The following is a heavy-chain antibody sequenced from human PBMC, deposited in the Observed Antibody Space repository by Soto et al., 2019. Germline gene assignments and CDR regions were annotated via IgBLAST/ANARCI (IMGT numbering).Heavy chain of an antibody. J-gene: IGHJ4*02. CDR3: ARIKGGAAGNFDF. CDR2: IYYSGST. Sequence: KTSETLSLTCTVSGGSISSGAYYWTWIRQYPGKGLEWIGYIYYSGSTYYNPSLKSRVTISVDTSKNQFSLKLSSVTAADTAVYYCARIKGGAAGNFDFWGQGTLVTVSS. D-gene: IGHD6-13*01. V-gene: IGHV4-31*03. CDR1: GGSISSGAYY.